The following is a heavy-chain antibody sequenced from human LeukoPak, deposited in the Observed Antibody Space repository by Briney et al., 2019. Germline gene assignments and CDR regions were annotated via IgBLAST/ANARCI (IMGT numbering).Heavy chain of an antibody. D-gene: IGHD3-10*01. CDR2: ISGSGGST. CDR1: GFTFSTYT. J-gene: IGHJ6*02. V-gene: IGHV3-23*01. Sequence: GGSLRLSCAASGFTFSTYTMSWVCPAPGRGLEWVSGISGSGGSTYYADSVKGRFTSSRDNSNNTLYVQMNSLRVEDTAVYYCAKSGGLSGSGRLAMDVWGQGTTVTVSS. CDR3: AKSGGLSGSGRLAMDV.